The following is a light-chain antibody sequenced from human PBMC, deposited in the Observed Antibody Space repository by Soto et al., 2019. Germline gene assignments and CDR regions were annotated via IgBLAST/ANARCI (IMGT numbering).Light chain of an antibody. CDR2: ATS. CDR1: QTIGSTY. CDR3: QQYASSPLLT. V-gene: IGKV3-20*01. J-gene: IGKJ4*01. Sequence: IVLTQSPGTLSLSPGERATLSCRASQTIGSTYLAWYQQKPGQAPRLLIFATSSRATGIPDRFSGSGSGTDFTLSISRLEPEDFAVYYCQQYASSPLLTFGGGTKVDIK.